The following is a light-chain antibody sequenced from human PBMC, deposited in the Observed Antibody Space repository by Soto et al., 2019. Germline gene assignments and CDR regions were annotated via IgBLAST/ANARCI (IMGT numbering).Light chain of an antibody. CDR3: QQRSNWPP. CDR2: DAS. V-gene: IGKV3-11*01. J-gene: IGKJ3*01. Sequence: EIVLTQSPATLSLSPGERATLSCRASQSVSSYLAWYQQKPGQAPRXLIYDASDRATGIPARFSGSGSGTDFTLTISSLEPEDFAVYYCQQRSNWPPFGPGTKVDIK. CDR1: QSVSSY.